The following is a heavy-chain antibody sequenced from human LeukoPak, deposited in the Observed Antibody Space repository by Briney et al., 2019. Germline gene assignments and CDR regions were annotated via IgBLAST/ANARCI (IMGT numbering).Heavy chain of an antibody. CDR3: ARDTTPVRYCSGGSCHATPARFDY. CDR1: GFAFTDYA. D-gene: IGHD2-15*01. J-gene: IGHJ4*02. CDR2: ITDSGGAT. V-gene: IGHV3-23*01. Sequence: GGSLRLSCAASGFAFTDYAISWVRQAPGKGLEWVSAITDSGGATYYADSVKGRFTISRDNAKNSLYLQMNSLRAEDTAVYYCARDTTPVRYCSGGSCHATPARFDYWGQGTLVTVSS.